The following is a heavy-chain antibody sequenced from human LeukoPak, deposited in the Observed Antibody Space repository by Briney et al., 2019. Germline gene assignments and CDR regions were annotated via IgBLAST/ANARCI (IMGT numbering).Heavy chain of an antibody. J-gene: IGHJ4*02. CDR3: AKLLGTATTYDS. D-gene: IGHD5-24*01. V-gene: IGHV3-7*01. CDR1: GFTFSGNW. CDR2: INPDGSQK. Sequence: GGSLRLSCEASGFTFSGNWMSWVRQAPGKGLEWVASINPDGSQKLYVDSVKGRFIISRDNTKSSLYLQMNSLGAEDTAMYYCAKLLGTATTYDSWGQGTRVTVSS.